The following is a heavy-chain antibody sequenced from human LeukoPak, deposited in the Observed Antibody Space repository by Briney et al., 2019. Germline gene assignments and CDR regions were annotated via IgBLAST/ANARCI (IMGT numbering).Heavy chain of an antibody. Sequence: GGSLRLSCAASGFTFSSYGMHWVRQAPGKGLEWVAFIRYDGSNKYYADSVKGRFTISRDNSKNTLYLQMNSLRAEDTAVYYCARDLKPVLRYFDSTGYYFDYWGQGTLVTVSS. J-gene: IGHJ4*02. CDR3: ARDLKPVLRYFDSTGYYFDY. CDR1: GFTFSSYG. CDR2: IRYDGSNK. D-gene: IGHD3-9*01. V-gene: IGHV3-30*02.